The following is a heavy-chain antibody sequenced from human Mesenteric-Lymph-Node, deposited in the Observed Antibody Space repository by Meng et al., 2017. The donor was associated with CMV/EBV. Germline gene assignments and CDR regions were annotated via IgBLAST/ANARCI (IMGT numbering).Heavy chain of an antibody. V-gene: IGHV4-61*08. CDR2: IYGTGIT. CDR3: AKSRSSTPGIVDD. CDR1: GVSVTSGDDD. J-gene: IGHJ4*02. D-gene: IGHD2/OR15-2a*01. Sequence: QGELEEAGPGMVKRAEATYSSGIVSGVSVTSGDDDWRWIRQAPGKGLEWIGYIYGTGITIYNPSLKSRVTILLETSKNQFSLKLNSVTTADTAVYYCAKSRSSTPGIVDDWGQGTLVTVSS.